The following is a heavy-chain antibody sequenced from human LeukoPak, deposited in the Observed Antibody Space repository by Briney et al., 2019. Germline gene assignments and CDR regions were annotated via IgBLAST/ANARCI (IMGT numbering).Heavy chain of an antibody. Sequence: GGSLRLSCAASGFTFNNYAMNWVRQAPGKGLEWVSGISWNSGSIGYADSVKGRFTISRDNAKNSLYLQMNSLRAEDTALYYCAKDGGYYYYYGMDVWGQGTTVTVSS. CDR1: GFTFNNYA. CDR2: ISWNSGSI. J-gene: IGHJ6*02. CDR3: AKDGGYYYYYGMDV. V-gene: IGHV3-9*01.